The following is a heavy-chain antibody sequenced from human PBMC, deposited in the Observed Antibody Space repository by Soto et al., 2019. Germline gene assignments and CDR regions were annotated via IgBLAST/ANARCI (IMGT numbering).Heavy chain of an antibody. CDR1: GYTFPSYA. CDR3: ARVYSGYDRAFDY. Sequence: ASVKVSCKASGYTFPSYAMHWVRQAPGQRLEWMGWINAGNGNTKYSQKFQGRVTITRDTSASTAYMELSSLRSEDTAVYYCARVYSGYDRAFDYWGQGTLVTVSS. V-gene: IGHV1-3*01. CDR2: INAGNGNT. D-gene: IGHD5-12*01. J-gene: IGHJ4*02.